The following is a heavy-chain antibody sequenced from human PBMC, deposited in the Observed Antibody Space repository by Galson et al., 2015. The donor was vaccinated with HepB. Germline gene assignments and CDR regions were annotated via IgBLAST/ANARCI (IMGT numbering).Heavy chain of an antibody. J-gene: IGHJ4*02. Sequence: SLRLSCAASGFAFDNYAMTWVRQAPGTGLEWVSSITNTGSHTYYADSVRGRFTLSRDNSKNTVSLQMNSLTADDTAVYYCAKDAIRASLHMWYFHYWGPGTLVAVSS. CDR1: GFAFDNYA. V-gene: IGHV3-23*01. CDR2: ITNTGSHT. D-gene: IGHD2-15*01. CDR3: AKDAIRASLHMWYFHY.